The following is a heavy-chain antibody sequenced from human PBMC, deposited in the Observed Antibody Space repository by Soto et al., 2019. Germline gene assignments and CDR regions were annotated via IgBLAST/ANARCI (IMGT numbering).Heavy chain of an antibody. V-gene: IGHV4-39*01. CDR1: GVSISSSSYY. CDR2: IYYSGST. J-gene: IGHJ5*01. Sequence: PSETLSLTCTVSGVSISSSSYYWGWIRQPPGKGLEWIGSIYYSGSTYYDPSLKSRVTISVDTSKNQFSLKLSSVTAADTAVYYCAVWTYDLLNPNWFESWGQGTLVNVSS. CDR3: AVWTYDLLNPNWFES. D-gene: IGHD3-9*01.